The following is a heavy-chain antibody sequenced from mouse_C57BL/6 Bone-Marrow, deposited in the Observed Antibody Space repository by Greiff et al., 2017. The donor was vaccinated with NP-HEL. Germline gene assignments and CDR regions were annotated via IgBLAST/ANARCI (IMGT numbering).Heavy chain of an antibody. CDR2: ISSGGDYI. J-gene: IGHJ3*01. CDR1: GFTFSSYA. V-gene: IGHV5-9-1*02. Sequence: EVHLVESGEGLVKPGGSLKLSCAASGFTFSSYAMSWVRQTPEKRLEWVAYISSGGDYIYYADTVKGRFTISRDNARNTLYLQMSSLKSEDTAMYYCTRAPLTGSLAYWGQGTLVTVSA. D-gene: IGHD4-1*01. CDR3: TRAPLTGSLAY.